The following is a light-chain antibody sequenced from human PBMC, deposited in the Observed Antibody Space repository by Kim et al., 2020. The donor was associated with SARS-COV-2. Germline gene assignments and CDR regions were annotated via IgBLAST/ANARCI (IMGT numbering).Light chain of an antibody. CDR3: QQYYSYPT. Sequence: SASTGDRVTITCRASQGISSYLAWYQQKPGKAPKLLIYAASTLQRGVPSSFSGSGSGTDFTLTISCLQSEDFATYYCQQYYSYPTFGQGTRLEIK. CDR2: AAS. J-gene: IGKJ5*01. V-gene: IGKV1-8*01. CDR1: QGISSY.